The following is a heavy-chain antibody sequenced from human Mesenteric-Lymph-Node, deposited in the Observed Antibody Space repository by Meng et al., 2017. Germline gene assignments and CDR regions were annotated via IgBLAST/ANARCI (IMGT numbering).Heavy chain of an antibody. V-gene: IGHV3-74*01. D-gene: IGHD4-17*01. CDR1: GFTFSTYW. CDR2: IDGDGSRA. J-gene: IGHJ4*02. Sequence: LSLTCAASGFTFSTYWMNWVRQDPGRGLLWISRIDGDGSRADYADSVKGRFTISRDNAKNTLYLQMNSLRAEDTAMYYCTRMCDYPNVFVDHWGQGTRVTVLL. CDR3: TRMCDYPNVFVDH.